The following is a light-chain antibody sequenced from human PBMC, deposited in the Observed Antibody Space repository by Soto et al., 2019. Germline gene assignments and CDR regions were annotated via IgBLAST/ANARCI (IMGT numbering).Light chain of an antibody. CDR1: QSISSW. Sequence: DIQMTQSRSTLCASGGASDSITCRASQSISSWWAWYQQKPGKAPKLLIYDASSLESGVPSRFSGSGSGTEFTLTISSLQPDYFATYYCQQYNSYSLTIGGGTKVDIK. CDR2: DAS. V-gene: IGKV1-5*01. CDR3: QQYNSYSLT. J-gene: IGKJ4*01.